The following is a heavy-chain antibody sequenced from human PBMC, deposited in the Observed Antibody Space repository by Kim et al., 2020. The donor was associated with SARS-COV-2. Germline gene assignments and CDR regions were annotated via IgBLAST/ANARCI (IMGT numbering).Heavy chain of an antibody. J-gene: IGHJ6*01. Sequence: GGSLRLSCAASGFTFSNYAMNWVRQAPGKGLEWVANIKEDGRGKYYVDSVKGRFTISRDNAKNSLYLQMNSLRAEDTAVYYCARPLARCYNGVCGYY. CDR3: ARPLARCYNGVCGYY. CDR2: IKEDGRGK. CDR1: GFTFSNYA. V-gene: IGHV3-7*03. D-gene: IGHD2-8*01.